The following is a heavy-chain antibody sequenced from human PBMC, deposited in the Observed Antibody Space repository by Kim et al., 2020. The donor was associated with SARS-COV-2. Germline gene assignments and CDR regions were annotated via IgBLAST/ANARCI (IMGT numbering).Heavy chain of an antibody. CDR1: GITLSSYA. Sequence: GGSLRLSCAASGITLSSYAMTWVRLAPGKGLEWVSGISDSGGATYYADSVKGRFTISRDNSKSTLYLQMNSLRADDTAVYYCAKGGSSGYPYRFDSWGQGTLVTVSS. CDR2: ISDSGGAT. CDR3: AKGGSSGYPYRFDS. J-gene: IGHJ4*02. V-gene: IGHV3-23*01. D-gene: IGHD3-22*01.